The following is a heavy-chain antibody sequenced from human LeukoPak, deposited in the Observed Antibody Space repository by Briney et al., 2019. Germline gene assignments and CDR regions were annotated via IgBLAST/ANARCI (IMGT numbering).Heavy chain of an antibody. CDR3: AKDQSDIVATIAIDY. V-gene: IGHV3-30*18. CDR1: GFTFSSYG. D-gene: IGHD5-12*01. J-gene: IGHJ4*02. Sequence: GGSLRLSCAASGFTFSSYGMHWVRQAPGKGLEWVAVISYDGSNKYYADSVKGRFTISRDNSKNTLYLQMNSLRAEDTAIYYCAKDQSDIVATIAIDYWGQGTLVTVSS. CDR2: ISYDGSNK.